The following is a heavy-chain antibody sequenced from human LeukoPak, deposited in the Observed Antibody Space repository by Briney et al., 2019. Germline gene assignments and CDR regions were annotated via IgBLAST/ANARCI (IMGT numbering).Heavy chain of an antibody. CDR1: GGSISSSSYY. J-gene: IGHJ4*02. V-gene: IGHV4-39*01. Sequence: SETLSLTCTVSGGSISSSSYYWGWIRQPPGKGLEWIGSIYYSGSTYYNPSLKSRVTISVDTSKNQFSLKLSSVTAADTAVYYCANVCSSGYYYGDDYWGQGTLVTVSS. CDR2: IYYSGST. D-gene: IGHD3-22*01. CDR3: ANVCSSGYYYGDDY.